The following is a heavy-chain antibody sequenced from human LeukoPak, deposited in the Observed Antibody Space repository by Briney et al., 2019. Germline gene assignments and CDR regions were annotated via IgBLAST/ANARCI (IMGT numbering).Heavy chain of an antibody. J-gene: IGHJ4*02. V-gene: IGHV1-18*01. Sequence: ASVKVSCKASGYTFTSYGISWVRQAPGQGLEWMGWISAYNGNTNYAQKLQGRVTMTTDTSTSTVYMELRSLRSDDTAVYYCAWGGYCTNGVCYLFDYWGQGTLVTVSS. D-gene: IGHD2-8*01. CDR2: ISAYNGNT. CDR3: AWGGYCTNGVCYLFDY. CDR1: GYTFTSYG.